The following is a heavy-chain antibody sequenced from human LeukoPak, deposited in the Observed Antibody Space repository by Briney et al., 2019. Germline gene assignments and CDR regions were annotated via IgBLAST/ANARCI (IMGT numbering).Heavy chain of an antibody. Sequence: SETLSLACTISGASISTGGFYWTWIRQPPGEGLEWIGYIYYTGSVDYNASLKSRLTISLDTSKNRFSLKLNSVTAADTAVYYCARDHSYYFGSQTSTLDVWGQGTAVTVSS. J-gene: IGHJ6*02. V-gene: IGHV4-31*03. CDR2: IYYTGSV. CDR1: GASISTGGFY. CDR3: ARDHSYYFGSQTSTLDV. D-gene: IGHD3-10*01.